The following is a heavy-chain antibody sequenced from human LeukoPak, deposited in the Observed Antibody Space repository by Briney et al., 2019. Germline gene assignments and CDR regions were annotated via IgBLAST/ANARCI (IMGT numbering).Heavy chain of an antibody. Sequence: KAGGSLRLSCEASGFTFSDPYMSWIRQAPGKGLECLSYISGSGTDINYADSVRGRFTNSRDNAKNLLYLQMNDLRVEDTAVYYCTRTARHLDYLGQGTLVTVSS. CDR1: GFTFSDPY. J-gene: IGHJ4*02. V-gene: IGHV3-11*04. CDR3: TRTARHLDY. CDR2: ISGSGTDI. D-gene: IGHD5-18*01.